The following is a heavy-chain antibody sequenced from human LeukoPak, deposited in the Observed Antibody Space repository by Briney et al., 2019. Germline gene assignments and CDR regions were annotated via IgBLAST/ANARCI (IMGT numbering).Heavy chain of an antibody. J-gene: IGHJ4*02. Sequence: GGSLRLSCATSGFIFGDYAMTWVCQAPGKGLEWVSGISGTGDNAYYADSVKGRFIISRDNSKNTLSLQMNSLRVEDTAVYYCTPTPSGNYYLRVASWGQGTLVTVSS. CDR3: TPTPSGNYYLRVAS. CDR2: ISGTGDNA. D-gene: IGHD3-10*01. V-gene: IGHV3-23*01. CDR1: GFIFGDYA.